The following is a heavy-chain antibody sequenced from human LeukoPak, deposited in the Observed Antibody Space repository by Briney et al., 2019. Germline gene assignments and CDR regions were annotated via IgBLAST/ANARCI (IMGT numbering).Heavy chain of an antibody. CDR1: GFTFSNYW. V-gene: IGHV3-74*01. Sequence: GGSLRLSCAASGFTFSNYWMHWVRQAPGKGLVWVSRINSDGSSRNYADSVKGRFTISRDNSKNTLYLQMNSLRAEDTAVYYCAKDSSGRYGMDVWGQGTTVTVSS. CDR3: AKDSSGRYGMDV. J-gene: IGHJ6*02. D-gene: IGHD3-22*01. CDR2: INSDGSSR.